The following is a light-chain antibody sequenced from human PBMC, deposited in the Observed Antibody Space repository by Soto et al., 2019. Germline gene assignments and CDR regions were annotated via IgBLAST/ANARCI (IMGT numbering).Light chain of an antibody. CDR2: SAS. Sequence: DIQMTQSPSSVSASVGDRVTTTCRASQCINKWLAWYQQKPGTAPKLLIYSASSLYTGVPSRFSGSGSGTDFTLTISSLQPEDFATYYCQQANTFALTFGGGTKV. V-gene: IGKV1-12*01. CDR3: QQANTFALT. J-gene: IGKJ4*01. CDR1: QCINKW.